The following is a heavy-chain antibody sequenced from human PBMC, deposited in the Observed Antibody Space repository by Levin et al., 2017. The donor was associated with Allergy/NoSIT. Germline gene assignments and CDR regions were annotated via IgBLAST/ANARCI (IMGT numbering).Heavy chain of an antibody. D-gene: IGHD3-10*01. V-gene: IGHV3-74*01. CDR2: INSDGSDT. Sequence: LPGGSLRLSCAASGFTFSTFRMHWVRQAPGKGLVWVSLINSDGSDTNYADSVKGRFTISRDNAKNTLSLQMDSLRAEDTAVYYCARDGGGLAVWGQGTTVTVSS. J-gene: IGHJ6*02. CDR1: GFTFSTFR. CDR3: ARDGGGLAV.